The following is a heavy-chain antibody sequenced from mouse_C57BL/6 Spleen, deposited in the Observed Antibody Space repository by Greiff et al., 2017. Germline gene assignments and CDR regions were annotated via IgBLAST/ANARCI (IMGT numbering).Heavy chain of an antibody. J-gene: IGHJ4*01. Sequence: VKLQESGPELVKPGASVKISCKASGYAFSSSWMNWVKQRPGKGLEWIGRIYPGDGDTNYNGKFKGKATLTADKSSSTAYMPLSSLTSEDSAVYFCTRLGRDAMDYWGQGTSVTGSS. CDR3: TRLGRDAMDY. CDR2: IYPGDGDT. CDR1: GYAFSSSW. D-gene: IGHD4-1*01. V-gene: IGHV1-82*01.